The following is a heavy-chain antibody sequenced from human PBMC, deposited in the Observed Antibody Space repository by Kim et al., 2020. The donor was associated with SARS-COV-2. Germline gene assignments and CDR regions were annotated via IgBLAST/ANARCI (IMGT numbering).Heavy chain of an antibody. V-gene: IGHV3-11*01. CDR2: ISSGGASV. CDR1: GFSFSDFD. CDR3: AREPAS. Sequence: GGSLRLSCAASGFSFSDFDMSWIRQAPGKGLEWVAYISSGGASVYYVDSVNGRFTISRDDANKSFSLQMSSLTPEDTAVYYCAREPASWGRDTLVTHSS. J-gene: IGHJ1*01.